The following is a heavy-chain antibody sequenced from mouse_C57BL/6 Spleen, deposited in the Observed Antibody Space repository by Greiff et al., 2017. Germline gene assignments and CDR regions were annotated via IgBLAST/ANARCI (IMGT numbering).Heavy chain of an antibody. CDR3: ARGNWDKDYVDY. V-gene: IGHV1-69*01. J-gene: IGHJ2*01. D-gene: IGHD4-1*01. Sequence: QVQLQQPGAELVMPGASVKLSCKASGYTFTSYWMHWVKQRPGQGLEWIGEIDPSDSYTNYNQKFKGKSTLTVDKSSSTAYMQLSSLTSEDSAVYYCARGNWDKDYVDYWGQGTTLTVSS. CDR2: IDPSDSYT. CDR1: GYTFTSYW.